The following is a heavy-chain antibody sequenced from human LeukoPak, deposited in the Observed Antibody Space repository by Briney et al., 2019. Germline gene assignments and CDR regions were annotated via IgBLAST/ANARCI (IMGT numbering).Heavy chain of an antibody. Sequence: GGSLRPSCTASGFNFSNAWMSWVRQAPGKGLEWVGRIRSKPDGGTTDYASPVQGRFTISRDDSKNTLYLQMNSLKTEDTAVYYCTTAVGRFFFDYWGQGTLVTVSS. CDR3: TTAVGRFFFDY. V-gene: IGHV3-15*01. CDR2: IRSKPDGGTT. D-gene: IGHD3-3*01. J-gene: IGHJ4*02. CDR1: GFNFSNAW.